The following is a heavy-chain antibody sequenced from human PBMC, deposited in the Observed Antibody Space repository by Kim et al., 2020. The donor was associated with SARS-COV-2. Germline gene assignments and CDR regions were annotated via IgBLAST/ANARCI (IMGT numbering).Heavy chain of an antibody. CDR1: GGSFSGYY. J-gene: IGHJ5*02. D-gene: IGHD3-22*01. CDR2: IDHSGST. Sequence: SETLSLTCAVYGGSFSGYYWSWIRQPPGKGLEWIGEIDHSGSTNYNPSLKSRVTISIDTPKNQFSLKLNSVTAADTAVYFCARGHVSVTMILVVTGWYNWFDPWGQGTLVTVSS. V-gene: IGHV4-34*01. CDR3: ARGHVSVTMILVVTGWYNWFDP.